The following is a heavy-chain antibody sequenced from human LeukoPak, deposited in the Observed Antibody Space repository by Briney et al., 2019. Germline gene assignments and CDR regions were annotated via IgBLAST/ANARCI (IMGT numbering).Heavy chain of an antibody. CDR2: IYYSGST. J-gene: IGHJ4*02. Sequence: SETLSLTCSVSGGSISSYYWSWIRQPPGKRLGWIGYIYYSGSTNYNPSLKSRVTLSVDTSKNQFSLELTSVTAADTAVYYCARQNPAASGQGLDYWGQGTLVTVSS. V-gene: IGHV4-59*08. D-gene: IGHD6-13*01. CDR1: GGSISSYY. CDR3: ARQNPAASGQGLDY.